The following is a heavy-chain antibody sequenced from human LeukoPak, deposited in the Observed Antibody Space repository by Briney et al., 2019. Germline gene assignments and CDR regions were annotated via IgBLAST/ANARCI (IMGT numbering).Heavy chain of an antibody. D-gene: IGHD6-13*01. Sequence: SETLSLTCTVSGYSTSSSYHWGWIRQPPGKGLEWIGSIYHSGRTYYNPSLKSRVTISVDTSRNQFSLNLTSVTAADTAVYYCARDSSSWSSDYWGQGTLVTVSS. CDR3: ARDSSSWSSDY. J-gene: IGHJ4*02. CDR1: GYSTSSSYH. V-gene: IGHV4-38-2*02. CDR2: IYHSGRT.